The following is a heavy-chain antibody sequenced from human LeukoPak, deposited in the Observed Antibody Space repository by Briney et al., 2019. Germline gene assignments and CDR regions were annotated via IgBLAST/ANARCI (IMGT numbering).Heavy chain of an antibody. CDR1: GFTFDDYA. CDR2: ITWNSGDI. CDR3: EKGGPVGTFDY. Sequence: PGGSLRLSCAASGFTFDDYAMHWVRQAPGKGLEWVSGITWNSGDIDYADSVKGRFTISRDNAKNSLYLQMNSLITEDTALYYCEKGGPVGTFDYGGQEPRVPAPS. V-gene: IGHV3-9*01. D-gene: IGHD1-7*01. J-gene: IGHJ4*02.